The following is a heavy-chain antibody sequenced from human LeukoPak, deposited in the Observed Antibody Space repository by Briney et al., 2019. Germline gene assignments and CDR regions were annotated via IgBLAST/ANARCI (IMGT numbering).Heavy chain of an antibody. CDR2: ISSGSSTI. CDR1: GFTFSSYS. V-gene: IGHV3-48*02. D-gene: IGHD5-24*01. Sequence: GGSLRLSCAASGFTFSSYSMNWVRQAPGKGLEWVSYISSGSSTIYYADSVKGRFTISRDNAKNSLYLQMNSLRDEDTAVYYCARTRWLQFGGFYYWGQGILVTVSS. CDR3: ARTRWLQFGGFYY. J-gene: IGHJ4*02.